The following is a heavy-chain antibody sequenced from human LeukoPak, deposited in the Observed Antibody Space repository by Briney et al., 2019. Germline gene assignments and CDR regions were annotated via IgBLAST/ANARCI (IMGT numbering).Heavy chain of an antibody. V-gene: IGHV4-34*01. CDR1: GGSFSGYY. J-gene: IGHJ4*02. Sequence: SETLSLTCAVYGGSFSGYYWSWIRQPPGKGLEWIGEINHSGSTNYNPSLKSRVTISVDTSKNQFSLKPSSVTAADTAVYYCARAGLVIAEGYFDYWGQGTLVTVSS. CDR2: INHSGST. D-gene: IGHD2-15*01. CDR3: ARAGLVIAEGYFDY.